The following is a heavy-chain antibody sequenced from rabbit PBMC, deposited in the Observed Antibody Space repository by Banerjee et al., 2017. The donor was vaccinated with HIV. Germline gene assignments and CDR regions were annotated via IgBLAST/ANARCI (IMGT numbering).Heavy chain of an antibody. CDR1: GIDFTSDYY. CDR2: IYTGDGDT. J-gene: IGHJ4*01. CDR3: ARVDYIYGYTFNL. D-gene: IGHD6-1*01. V-gene: IGHV1S45*01. Sequence: QEQLKESGGGLVQPGGSLKLSCKASGIDFTSDYYMCWVRQAPGKGLEWIACIYTGDGDTYYASWAKGRFTISKTSSTTVTLQMTSLTAADTATYFCARVDYIYGYTFNLWGPGTLVTVS.